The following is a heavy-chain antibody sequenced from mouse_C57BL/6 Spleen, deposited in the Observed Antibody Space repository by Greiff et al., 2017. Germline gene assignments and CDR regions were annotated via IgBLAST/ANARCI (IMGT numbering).Heavy chain of an antibody. Sequence: QVQLQQSGPELVKPGASVKISCKASGYAFSSSWMNWVKQRPGKGLEWIGRIYPGNGDTNYNGKYKGKATLTADKSSSTAYMQLSSLTSEDSAVYFCARDWYYAMDYWGQGTSVTVSS. D-gene: IGHD4-1*01. J-gene: IGHJ4*01. CDR3: ARDWYYAMDY. CDR1: GYAFSSSW. CDR2: IYPGNGDT. V-gene: IGHV1-82*01.